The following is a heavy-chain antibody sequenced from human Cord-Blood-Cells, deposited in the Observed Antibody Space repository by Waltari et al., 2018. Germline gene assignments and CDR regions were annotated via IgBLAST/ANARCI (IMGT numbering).Heavy chain of an antibody. CDR3: ARRRELLGFDY. CDR2: IYHSGSP. Sequence: QVQLQESGPGLVKPSETLSLTCAVSGYSISSGYYWGWFRQPPGKGLEWMGSIYHSGSPYNNQTLKSRVTISVDASKNQFSLTLSTVTAADTAVYYCARRRELLGFDYWGQGTLVTVSS. CDR1: GYSISSGYY. V-gene: IGHV4-38-2*01. J-gene: IGHJ4*02. D-gene: IGHD1-26*01.